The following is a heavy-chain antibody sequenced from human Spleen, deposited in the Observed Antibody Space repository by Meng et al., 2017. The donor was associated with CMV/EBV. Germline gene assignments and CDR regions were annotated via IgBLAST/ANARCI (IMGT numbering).Heavy chain of an antibody. V-gene: IGHV3-23*01. CDR1: GFTFSSYA. Sequence: GGSLRLSCAASGFTFSSYAMTWVRRAPGKGLEWVSTISGTGFTIYYADSVKGRFTISRDNSKNSLYLQMNSLRAEDTAVYYCARDQRGGSGFDYWGQGTLVTVSS. CDR3: ARDQRGGSGFDY. D-gene: IGHD6-19*01. CDR2: ISGTGFTI. J-gene: IGHJ4*02.